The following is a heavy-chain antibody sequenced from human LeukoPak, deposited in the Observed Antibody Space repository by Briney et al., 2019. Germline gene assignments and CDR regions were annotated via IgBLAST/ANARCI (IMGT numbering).Heavy chain of an antibody. CDR1: GYTFTSYA. Sequence: GASVKVSCKASGYTFTSYAMNWVRQAPGQGLEWMGWINTNTGNPTYAQGFTGRFVFSLDTSVSTAYLQISSLKAEDTAVYYCARVSASAGDYYDSSGYFPFGYWGQGTLVTVSS. V-gene: IGHV7-4-1*02. CDR2: INTNTGNP. D-gene: IGHD3-22*01. CDR3: ARVSASAGDYYDSSGYFPFGY. J-gene: IGHJ4*02.